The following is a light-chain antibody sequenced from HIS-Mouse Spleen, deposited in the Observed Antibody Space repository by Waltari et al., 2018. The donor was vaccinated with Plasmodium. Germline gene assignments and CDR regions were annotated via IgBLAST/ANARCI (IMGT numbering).Light chain of an antibody. CDR2: QDS. CDR3: QAWDSSTVV. J-gene: IGLJ2*01. V-gene: IGLV3-1*01. CDR1: PLGDQY. Sequence: SYELTQPPSVSVSPGQTASITCTGDPLGDQYACWYQQKPGQSPVLVIYQDSKRPSGIPERFSGSNSGNTATLTISGTQAMDEADYYCQAWDSSTVVFGGGTKLTVL.